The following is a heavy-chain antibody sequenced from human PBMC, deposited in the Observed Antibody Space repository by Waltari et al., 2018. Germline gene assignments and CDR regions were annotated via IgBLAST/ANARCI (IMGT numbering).Heavy chain of an antibody. CDR3: ARQVYSGSLYYFDY. Sequence: QVQLVESGGGLVKPGGSLRLSCAAPGFSSSDYYRSWIRQAPGKGLEWLSYISSGRTTYYTDSVKGRFTISRDNAKNSLFLQMNSLTAEDTAVYYCARQVYSGSLYYFDYWGQGTLLTVSS. J-gene: IGHJ4*02. CDR1: GFSSSDYY. V-gene: IGHV3-11*01. CDR2: ISSGRTT. D-gene: IGHD6-25*01.